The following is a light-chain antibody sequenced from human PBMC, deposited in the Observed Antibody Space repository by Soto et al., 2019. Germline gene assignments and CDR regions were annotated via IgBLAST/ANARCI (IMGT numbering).Light chain of an antibody. V-gene: IGKV3-15*01. CDR1: QSVRSS. CDR3: QQYDNWPWT. J-gene: IGKJ1*01. CDR2: GAS. Sequence: ETVMTQSPATLSVSPGERATLSCRASQSVRSSLAWYQQKPGQAPGLLISGASTRATGIPARFSGSGSGTEFTLTISSLQSEDFAVYYCQQYDNWPWTFGQGTKVEIK.